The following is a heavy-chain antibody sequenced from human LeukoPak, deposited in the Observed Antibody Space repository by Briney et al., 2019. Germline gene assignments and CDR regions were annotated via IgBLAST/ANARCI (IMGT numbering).Heavy chain of an antibody. V-gene: IGHV4-61*01. CDR3: ATQKWIGTFHY. CDR1: GGSISSGNYY. CDR2: ASYTGIT. Sequence: PSQPLSLTCTVSGGSISSGNYYWSWIRQPPGEGLEWIGYASYTGITNHNPSLKSRVTISLETSKNQFSLQLSSATAADTAVYYCATQKWIGTFHYWGQGALVTVSS. D-gene: IGHD3-10*01. J-gene: IGHJ4*02.